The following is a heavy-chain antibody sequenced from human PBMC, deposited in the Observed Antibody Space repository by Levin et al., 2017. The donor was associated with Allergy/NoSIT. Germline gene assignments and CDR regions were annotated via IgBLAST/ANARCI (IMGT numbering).Heavy chain of an antibody. V-gene: IGHV3-9*01. CDR1: GFTFDDYA. CDR2: ISWNSGSI. Sequence: GGSLRLSCAASGFTFDDYAMHWVRQAPGKGLEWVSGISWNSGSIGYADSVKGRFTISRDNAKNSLYLQMNSLRAEDTALYYCAAQALLARHYYYYGMDVWGQGTTVTVSS. J-gene: IGHJ6*02. D-gene: IGHD6-6*01. CDR3: AAQALLARHYYYYGMDV.